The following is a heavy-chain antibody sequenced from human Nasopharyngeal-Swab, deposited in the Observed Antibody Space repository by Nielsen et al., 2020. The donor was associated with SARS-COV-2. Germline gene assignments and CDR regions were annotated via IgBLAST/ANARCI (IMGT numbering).Heavy chain of an antibody. J-gene: IGHJ4*02. Sequence: GESLKISCAASGFTFSSYSMNWARQAPGKGLEWVSSISSSSSYIYYADSVKGRFTISRDNAKNSLYLQMNSLRAEDTAVYYCASSHSGSFWGQGTLVTVSS. CDR1: GFTFSSYS. CDR3: ASSHSGSF. D-gene: IGHD1-26*01. V-gene: IGHV3-21*01. CDR2: ISSSSSYI.